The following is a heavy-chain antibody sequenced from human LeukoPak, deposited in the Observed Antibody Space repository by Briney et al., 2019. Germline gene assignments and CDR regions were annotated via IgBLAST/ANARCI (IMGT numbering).Heavy chain of an antibody. D-gene: IGHD1-26*01. J-gene: IGHJ5*02. V-gene: IGHV4-59*12. Sequence: SETLSLTCTVSGGSISSYYWSWIRQPPGKGLEWIGYIYYSGSTNYNPSLKSRVTISVDTSKNQFSLKLSSVTAADTAVYYCARKGLSGSYGDGLNWFDPWGQGTLVTVSS. CDR3: ARKGLSGSYGDGLNWFDP. CDR1: GGSISSYY. CDR2: IYYSGST.